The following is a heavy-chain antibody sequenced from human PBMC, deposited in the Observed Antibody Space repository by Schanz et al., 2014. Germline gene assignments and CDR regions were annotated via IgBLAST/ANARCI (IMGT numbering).Heavy chain of an antibody. CDR1: GFTFSSYA. Sequence: EVQLLESGGGLVQPGGSLRLSCAASGFTFSSYAMSWVRQAPGKGLEWVSGISGSGDSTHYADSVKGRFIISRDNSKNTLYLQVNSLRAEDTAVYYCAKHVRSLTGNDYWGQGTLVAVSS. D-gene: IGHD3-9*01. J-gene: IGHJ4*02. CDR2: ISGSGDST. V-gene: IGHV3-23*01. CDR3: AKHVRSLTGNDY.